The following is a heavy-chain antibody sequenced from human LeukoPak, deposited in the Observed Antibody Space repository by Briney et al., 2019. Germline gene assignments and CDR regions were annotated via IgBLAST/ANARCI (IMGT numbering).Heavy chain of an antibody. CDR3: ARDHNYAFDN. CDR1: GFPFIEYS. D-gene: IGHD1-1*01. Sequence: GGSLRLSCTASGFPFIEYSMNWVRQAPGKGLEWISYIGIDSGNTKYAGSVRGRFTISADKAKTSLHLQMNSLRVEDTAVYYCARDHNYAFDNWGQGTLVSVAS. V-gene: IGHV3-48*01. J-gene: IGHJ4*02. CDR2: IGIDSGNT.